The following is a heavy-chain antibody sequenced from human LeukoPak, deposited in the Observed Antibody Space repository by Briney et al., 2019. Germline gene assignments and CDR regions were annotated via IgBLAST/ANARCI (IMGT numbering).Heavy chain of an antibody. CDR2: ILHSGAT. CDR3: GRNAAYCIDC. V-gene: IGHV4-4*01. Sequence: SGTLSLTCVVSGYSISSGYWWSWVRQSPGKGLEWIGEILHSGATNYNPSLESRATISLDTSNNQFSLKLTSVTAADTAMYCCGRNAAYCIDCWGQGILVTVSS. D-gene: IGHD3-9*01. J-gene: IGHJ1*01. CDR1: GYSISSGYW.